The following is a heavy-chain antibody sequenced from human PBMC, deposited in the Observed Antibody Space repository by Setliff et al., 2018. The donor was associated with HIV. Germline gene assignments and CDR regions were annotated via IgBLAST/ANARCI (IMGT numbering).Heavy chain of an antibody. V-gene: IGHV4-34*01. J-gene: IGHJ3*02. CDR2: INHSGST. D-gene: IGHD3-10*01. CDR3: ARLIRRSRLKPLTVENAFDI. CDR1: GGSFSGYY. Sequence: KPSETLSLTCAVYGGSFSGYYWSWIRQPPGKGLEWIGEINHSGSTNYNPSLKSRVTISVDTSKNQFSLKLSSVTAADTAVYYCARLIRRSRLKPLTVENAFDIWGQGTMVTVSS.